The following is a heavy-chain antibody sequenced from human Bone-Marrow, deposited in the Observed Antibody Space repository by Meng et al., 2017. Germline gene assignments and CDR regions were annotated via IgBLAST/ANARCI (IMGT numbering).Heavy chain of an antibody. D-gene: IGHD3-22*01. CDR3: ARDAYYDSSGYYFYFDY. CDR2: IYTSGST. V-gene: IGHV4-4*07. Sequence: QGQLQESGPGMVKPSATLSLTCTVPGGSISSYYWSWIRQPAGKGLEWIGRIYTSGSTNYNPSLKSRVTMSVDTSKNQFSLKLSSVTAADTAVYYCARDAYYDSSGYYFYFDYWGQGTLVTVSS. CDR1: GGSISSYY. J-gene: IGHJ4*02.